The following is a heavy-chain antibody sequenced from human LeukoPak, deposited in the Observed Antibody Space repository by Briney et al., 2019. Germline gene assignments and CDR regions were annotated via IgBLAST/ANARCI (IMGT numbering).Heavy chain of an antibody. Sequence: ETLSLTCTVSGGSISSYYWSWIRQPPGEGLEWIGYIYYSGSTKYNPSLKSRVSISVDTSKNQFSLKLSSVTAADTAVYYCARGARAGYNLQPFDYWGQGTLVTVSS. V-gene: IGHV4-59*08. D-gene: IGHD5-24*01. CDR3: ARGARAGYNLQPFDY. CDR1: GGSISSYY. J-gene: IGHJ4*02. CDR2: IYYSGST.